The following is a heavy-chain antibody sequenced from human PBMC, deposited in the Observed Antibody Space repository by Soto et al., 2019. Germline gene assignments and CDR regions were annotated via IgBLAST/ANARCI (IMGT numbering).Heavy chain of an antibody. V-gene: IGHV1-18*01. CDR1: GYTSTSYG. CDR2: ISAYNGNT. Sequence: ASVKVSCKASGYTSTSYGISWVRQASGQGLEWMGWISAYNGNTNYAQKLQGRVTMTTDTSTSTAYMELRSLRSDDTAVYYCARDLGYSSSQGHFDYWGQGTLVTVSS. J-gene: IGHJ4*02. CDR3: ARDLGYSSSQGHFDY. D-gene: IGHD6-13*01.